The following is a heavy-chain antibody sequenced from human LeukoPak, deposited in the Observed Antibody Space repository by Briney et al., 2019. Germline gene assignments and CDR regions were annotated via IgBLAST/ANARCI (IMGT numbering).Heavy chain of an antibody. V-gene: IGHV3-30*04. CDR1: GFTFSSYA. Sequence: PGRSLRLSCAASGFTFSSYAMHWVRQAPGKGLEWVAVTPYDGSNKYYADSVKGRFTISRDNSKNTLFLQMNSLRAEDTAVYYCARDMKLELPASSGYYYGMDVWGQGTTVTVSS. CDR2: TPYDGSNK. CDR3: ARDMKLELPASSGYYYGMDV. D-gene: IGHD1-7*01. J-gene: IGHJ6*02.